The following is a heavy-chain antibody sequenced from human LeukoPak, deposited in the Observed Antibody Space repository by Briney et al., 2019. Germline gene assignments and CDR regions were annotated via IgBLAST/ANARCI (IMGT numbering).Heavy chain of an antibody. Sequence: GGSLRLSCAASGFTFNTYWMHWVRQAPGEGPVWVAHILNDGGSTSYADSVKGRFIISRDNAKNTLSLQMNSLRAEDTAVYYCVRHDYGYDYWGQGTPVTVSS. J-gene: IGHJ4*02. V-gene: IGHV3-74*01. D-gene: IGHD3-10*01. CDR2: ILNDGGST. CDR3: VRHDYGYDY. CDR1: GFTFNTYW.